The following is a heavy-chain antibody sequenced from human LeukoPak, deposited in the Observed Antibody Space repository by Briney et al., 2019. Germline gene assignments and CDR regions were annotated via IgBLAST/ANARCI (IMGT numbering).Heavy chain of an antibody. CDR1: GFIFSNYA. D-gene: IGHD2-2*02. CDR3: ARGGRYCTTTNCYIGK. CDR2: ISGGGGST. V-gene: IGHV3-23*01. J-gene: IGHJ4*02. Sequence: PGGSLRLSCAASGFIFSNYAMNWVRQAPGKGLEWVSGISGGGGSTYDADSVKGRFTISRDNSENTLYLQMNSLRAEDTAIYHCARGGRYCTTTNCYIGKWGQGTLVTVSS.